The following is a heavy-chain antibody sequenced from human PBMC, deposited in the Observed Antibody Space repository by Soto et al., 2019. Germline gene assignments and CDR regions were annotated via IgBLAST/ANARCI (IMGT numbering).Heavy chain of an antibody. CDR1: GFTFSSYS. Sequence: GGSLRLSCAASGFTFSSYSMNWVRQAPGRGLEWVAAISGTSDYIYYADSVKGRFTISRDNAKTSLYIQMNSLRAEDTAVYYCARDHRYCSGSSCRPYYYYYGMDVWGQGATVTVSS. J-gene: IGHJ6*02. CDR3: ARDHRYCSGSSCRPYYYYYGMDV. D-gene: IGHD2-15*01. V-gene: IGHV3-21*01. CDR2: ISGTSDYI.